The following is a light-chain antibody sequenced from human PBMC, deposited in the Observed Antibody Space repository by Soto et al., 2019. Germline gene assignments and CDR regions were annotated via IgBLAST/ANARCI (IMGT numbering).Light chain of an antibody. CDR1: QSVSSN. Sequence: EIVLTQSPATLSVSPGERATFSCRASQSVSSNLAWYQQRPGQAPRLLIYRASTRATGVPARFSGSGSGTEFTLTISSLQSEDFTVYSCLQYHNLWAFGQGTKVDIK. J-gene: IGKJ1*01. CDR2: RAS. V-gene: IGKV3-15*01. CDR3: LQYHNLWA.